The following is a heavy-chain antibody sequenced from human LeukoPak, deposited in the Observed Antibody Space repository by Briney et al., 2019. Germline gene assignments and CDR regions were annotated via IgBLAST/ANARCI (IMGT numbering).Heavy chain of an antibody. D-gene: IGHD3-16*01. CDR2: IWYDGSNK. CDR1: GFTFSSYG. CDR3: ARDPGWGGEYFDY. J-gene: IGHJ4*02. Sequence: GGSLRLSCAASGFTFSSYGMHWVRQAPGKGLEWVAVIWYDGSNKYYADSVKGRFTISRDNSKNTLYLQMNSLRAEDTAVYYCARDPGWGGEYFDYWGQGTLVTVSS. V-gene: IGHV3-33*01.